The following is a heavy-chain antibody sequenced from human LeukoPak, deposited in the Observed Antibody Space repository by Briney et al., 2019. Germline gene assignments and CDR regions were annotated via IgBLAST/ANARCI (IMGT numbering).Heavy chain of an antibody. J-gene: IGHJ4*02. CDR3: ARHGYLGFCSSSNCYFDY. D-gene: IGHD2-2*01. CDR1: GGSISTSSYY. V-gene: IGHV4-39*01. Sequence: SETLSLTCTVSGGSISTSSYYWGWIRQPPGKGLEWIGSIYYSGYTNYNPSLKSRVTISIDTSKNQFSLKLSSVTAADTAIYSCARHGYLGFCSSSNCYFDYWGQGTLVTVSS. CDR2: IYYSGYT.